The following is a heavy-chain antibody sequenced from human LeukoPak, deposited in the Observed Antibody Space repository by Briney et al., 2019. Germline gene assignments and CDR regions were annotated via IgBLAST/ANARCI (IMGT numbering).Heavy chain of an antibody. CDR2: ISGSGGST. V-gene: IGHV3-23*01. D-gene: IGHD6-13*01. CDR1: GFTFSIYG. J-gene: IGHJ5*02. CDR3: AKDGIAAAGTNWCDP. Sequence: GGSLRLSCAASGFTFSIYGMCWGRQAPGRGLWWVSAISGSGGSTYYADSVKGRFTISRDNSKNTLYLQMNSLRAEDTAVYYCAKDGIAAAGTNWCDPWGQGTLVSVSS.